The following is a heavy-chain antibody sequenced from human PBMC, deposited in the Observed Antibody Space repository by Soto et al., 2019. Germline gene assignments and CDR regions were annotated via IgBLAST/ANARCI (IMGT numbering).Heavy chain of an antibody. J-gene: IGHJ6*02. D-gene: IGHD2-2*01. CDR1: GFTFSSYG. V-gene: IGHV3-30*18. CDR3: AKDYDIVVVALGQSTDDYYYNGMAV. Sequence: GGSLRLSGAASGFTFSSYGMHWVRQAPGKGLWWLAVTSYDGSNSYYADSVRGRFTISRDNSKNTLYLQMNSLRVGDTAVYFCAKDYDIVVVALGQSTDDYYYNGMAVWGQGTTVTVS. CDR2: TSYDGSNS.